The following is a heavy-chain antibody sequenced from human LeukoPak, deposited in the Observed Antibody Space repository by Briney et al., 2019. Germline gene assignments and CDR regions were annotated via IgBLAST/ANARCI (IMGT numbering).Heavy chain of an antibody. D-gene: IGHD4-17*01. Sequence: GGSLRLSCAASGFPFSTYAMNWVRQAPGKGLEWVSAVTGSGTNSYYADSVKGRFTVSRDNSRNMVYLQMSSLRAEDTALYYCAKSDYGYYFDSWGQGTLVTVSS. V-gene: IGHV3-23*01. CDR1: GFPFSTYA. CDR2: VTGSGTNS. CDR3: AKSDYGYYFDS. J-gene: IGHJ4*02.